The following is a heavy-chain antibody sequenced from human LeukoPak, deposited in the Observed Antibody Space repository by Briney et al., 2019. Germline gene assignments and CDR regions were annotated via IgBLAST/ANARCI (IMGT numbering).Heavy chain of an antibody. Sequence: SETLSLTCAVYGGSFSGYYWSWIRQPPGKGLEWIGYVYYSGSTNYNPSLKSRVTISVDTSKNQFSLKLSSVTAADTAVYYCARLDYGGNFYWGQGTLVTVSS. J-gene: IGHJ4*02. CDR2: VYYSGST. D-gene: IGHD4-23*01. CDR3: ARLDYGGNFY. V-gene: IGHV4-59*01. CDR1: GGSFSGYY.